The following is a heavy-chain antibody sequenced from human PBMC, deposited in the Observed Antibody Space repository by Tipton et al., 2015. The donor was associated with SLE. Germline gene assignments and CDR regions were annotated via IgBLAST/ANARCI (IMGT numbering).Heavy chain of an antibody. Sequence: TLSLTCAVYGGSLSGYYWSWIRQPPGKGLEWIGEIFHSGRSNYNPSLKSRITISVDTSNNQFSLKVTSVTAADTAFYYCARGGASSKWLDPWGQGTLVTVSS. D-gene: IGHD6-6*01. V-gene: IGHV4-34*01. CDR1: GGSLSGYY. CDR2: IFHSGRS. CDR3: ARGGASSKWLDP. J-gene: IGHJ5*02.